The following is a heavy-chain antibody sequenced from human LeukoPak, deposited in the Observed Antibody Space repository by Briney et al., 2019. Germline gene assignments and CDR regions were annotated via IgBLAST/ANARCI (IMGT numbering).Heavy chain of an antibody. V-gene: IGHV4-39*07. D-gene: IGHD6-13*01. CDR3: ARDRDDDPNSSWYRSGLNWFDP. J-gene: IGHJ5*02. Sequence: PSETLSLTCTVSGGSISSSSYYWGWIRQPPGKGLEWIGSIYYSRSTYYNPSLKSRVTISVDTSENQFSLKLSSVTAADTAVYYCARDRDDDPNSSWYRSGLNWFDPWGQGTLVTVSS. CDR1: GGSISSSSYY. CDR2: IYYSRST.